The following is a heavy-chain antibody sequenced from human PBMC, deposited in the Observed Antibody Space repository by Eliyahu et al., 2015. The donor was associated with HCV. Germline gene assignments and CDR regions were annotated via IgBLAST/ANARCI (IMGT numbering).Heavy chain of an antibody. CDR2: IYYSGRT. D-gene: IGHD4-11*01. Sequence: QLQLQESGPGLVKSSETLSLTCTVSGGSISSSSYYWGWIRQPPGKGLEWIGTIYYSGRTYNNPSLKSRVTISVDTSKNQFFLKLSSVTATDTAVYYCVRRAGTSNYENWFDTWGQGALVTVSS. V-gene: IGHV4-39*01. CDR3: VRRAGTSNYENWFDT. J-gene: IGHJ5*02. CDR1: GGSISSSSYY.